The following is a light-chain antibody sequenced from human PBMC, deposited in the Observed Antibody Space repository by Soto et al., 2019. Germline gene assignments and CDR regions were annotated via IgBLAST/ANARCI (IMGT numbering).Light chain of an antibody. CDR3: NSYTSKSTGV. Sequence: QSALPQPASVSGSPGQSITLSCTGTSSDVGGYNYVSWYQQHPGKAPPLIIYEVSNRPSGVSNRFSGSKSGNTASLTISGLQAEDEADYYCNSYTSKSTGVFGTGTKLTVL. CDR1: SSDVGGYNY. V-gene: IGLV2-14*01. J-gene: IGLJ1*01. CDR2: EVS.